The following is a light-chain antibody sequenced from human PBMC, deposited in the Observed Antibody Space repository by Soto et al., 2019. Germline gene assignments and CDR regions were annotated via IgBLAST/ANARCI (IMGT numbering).Light chain of an antibody. V-gene: IGKV3-15*01. CDR2: GAS. CDR1: QSVSTY. Sequence: EIVMTQSPATLSVSPGARATLSCRASQSVSTYLAWYQQQPGQAPRLLIYGASTRATGIPARFSGSGSGTEFTLTISSLQSEDFAVYYCQQYNNWPRWTFGQGTKVDIK. J-gene: IGKJ1*01. CDR3: QQYNNWPRWT.